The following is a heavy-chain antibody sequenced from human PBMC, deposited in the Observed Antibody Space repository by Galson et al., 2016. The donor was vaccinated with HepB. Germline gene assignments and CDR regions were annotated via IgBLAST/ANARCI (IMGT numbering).Heavy chain of an antibody. CDR2: IKPDGRQK. V-gene: IGHV3-7*01. J-gene: IGHJ4*02. CDR3: ARDQGSGWAFDS. CDR1: GFMFSNSW. Sequence: SLRLSCAASGFMFSNSWMNWVRQAPGKGLEWVANIKPDGRQKYYVDSVKGRFTISRDNAKNSLYLQMNSLRADDTAVYFCARDQGSGWAFDSWGQGTLVTVSS. D-gene: IGHD6-19*01.